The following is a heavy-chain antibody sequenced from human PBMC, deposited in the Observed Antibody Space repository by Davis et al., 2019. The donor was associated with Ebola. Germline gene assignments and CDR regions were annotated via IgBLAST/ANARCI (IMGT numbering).Heavy chain of an antibody. D-gene: IGHD6-13*01. CDR1: GFTFSSYS. Sequence: PGGSLRLSCAASGFTFSSYSMNWVRQAPGKGLEWVSAISGSGGSTYYADSVKGRFTISRDNSKNTLYLQMNSLRAEDTAVYYCVKGGWQQYFDYWGQGTLVTVSS. V-gene: IGHV3-23*01. CDR3: VKGGWQQYFDY. CDR2: ISGSGGST. J-gene: IGHJ4*02.